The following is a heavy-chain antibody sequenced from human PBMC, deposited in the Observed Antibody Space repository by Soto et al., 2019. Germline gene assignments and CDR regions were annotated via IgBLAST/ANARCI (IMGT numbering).Heavy chain of an antibody. Sequence: EVQLVESGGGLVKPGGSLRLSCAASGFTFSSYSMNWVRQAPGKGLEWVSSISSSSSYIYYADSVKGRFTISRDNAKHSLYLQMNSLRAEDTAVYYCASPWVGYSSGLYGFSNYYGMDVWGQGTTVTVSS. D-gene: IGHD6-19*01. CDR2: ISSSSSYI. V-gene: IGHV3-21*01. CDR3: ASPWVGYSSGLYGFSNYYGMDV. CDR1: GFTFSSYS. J-gene: IGHJ6*02.